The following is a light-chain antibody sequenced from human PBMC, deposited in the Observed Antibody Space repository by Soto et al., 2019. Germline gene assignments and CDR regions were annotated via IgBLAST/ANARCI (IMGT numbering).Light chain of an antibody. CDR2: GGS. CDR1: QSVSSNY. CDR3: QAWT. V-gene: IGKV3-20*01. Sequence: EIVLTQSPGTLSLSPGERATLSCRASQSVSSNYLAWYQQKPGQAPRLLIYGGSSRATGIPDRFSGSGSGTDFTLTISRLEPEDFAVYYCQAWTFGQGTKVEMK. J-gene: IGKJ1*01.